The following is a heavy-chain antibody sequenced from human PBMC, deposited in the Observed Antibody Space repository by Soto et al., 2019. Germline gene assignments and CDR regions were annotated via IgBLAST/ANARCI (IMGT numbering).Heavy chain of an antibody. D-gene: IGHD3-10*01. V-gene: IGHV3-21*01. Sequence: TGGSLRLSCAASGFDFSTSTMNWVRQAPGKGLEWVSSMSRSSGFIHYADSVKGRFTISGDNTNNTLSLQMNSLRADDTAVYYCARGKGWLQFGSGGQGTLVTVSS. CDR1: GFDFSTST. CDR2: MSRSSGFI. CDR3: ARGKGWLQFGS. J-gene: IGHJ4*02.